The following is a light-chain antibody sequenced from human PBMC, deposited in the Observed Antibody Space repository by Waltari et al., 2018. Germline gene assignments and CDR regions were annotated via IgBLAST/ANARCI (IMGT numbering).Light chain of an antibody. Sequence: EIVLTQSPVTLSLSPGDTATVSCRASERVSDYLAWYQQRAGQAPRLLIYDVSSRAAGSPARFSGSRSGTEYTRTISSLEPEEFAIYYCQHRRNWPQITFGPGTKV. CDR1: ERVSDY. CDR3: QHRRNWPQIT. CDR2: DVS. J-gene: IGKJ3*01. V-gene: IGKV3-11*01.